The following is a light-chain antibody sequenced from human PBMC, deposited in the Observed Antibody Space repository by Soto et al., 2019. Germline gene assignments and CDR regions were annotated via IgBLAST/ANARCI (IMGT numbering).Light chain of an antibody. CDR2: GNS. Sequence: QSVLPQPPSVSGAPGQRVTISCTGSSSNIGAGYDVHWYQQLPGTAPKLLVYGNSNRPSGVPDRFSGSKSGTAASLAITGLKAEDEADYYCQSYDSSLSGYVFGTGTKLTVL. V-gene: IGLV1-40*01. J-gene: IGLJ1*01. CDR3: QSYDSSLSGYV. CDR1: SSNIGAGYD.